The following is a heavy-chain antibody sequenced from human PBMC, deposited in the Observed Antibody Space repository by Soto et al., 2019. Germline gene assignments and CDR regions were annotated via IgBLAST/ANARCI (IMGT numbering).Heavy chain of an antibody. CDR3: AREAGCLYIVVVVAATPGAFDI. Sequence: GGSLRLSCAASGFTFSSYWMSWVRQAPGKGLEWVANIKQDGSEKYYVDSVKGRFTISRDNAKNSLYLQMNSLRAEDTAVYYCAREAGCLYIVVVVAATPGAFDIWGQGTMVTVSS. CDR1: GFTFSSYW. D-gene: IGHD2-15*01. CDR2: IKQDGSEK. J-gene: IGHJ3*02. V-gene: IGHV3-7*03.